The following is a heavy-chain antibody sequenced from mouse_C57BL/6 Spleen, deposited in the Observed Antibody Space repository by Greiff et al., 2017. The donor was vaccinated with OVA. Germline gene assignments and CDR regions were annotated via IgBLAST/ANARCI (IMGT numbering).Heavy chain of an antibody. J-gene: IGHJ4*01. CDR1: GYNFNDYY. D-gene: IGHD2-1*01. CDR2: IDPADGET. Sequence: EVQGVESGAELVKPGASVKLSCKASGYNFNDYYMHWVKQRPEQGLEWIGRIDPADGETKYAPNFQGKATITADTSSNTAYLHLSSLTSEDTAVSYCARGGVKDYWGQGTSVTVSS. V-gene: IGHV14-2*01. CDR3: ARGGVKDY.